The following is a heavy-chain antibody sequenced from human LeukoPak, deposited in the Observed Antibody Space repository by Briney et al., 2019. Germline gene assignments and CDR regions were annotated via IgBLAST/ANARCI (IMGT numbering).Heavy chain of an antibody. D-gene: IGHD6-13*01. J-gene: IGHJ5*02. CDR2: IIPILGIA. Sequence: SVKVSCKASGGTFSSYAISWVRQAPGQGLEWMGRIIPILGIANYAQKFQGRVTITADKSTSTAYMELSSLRSEDTAVYYCARDRPEWIAAAGNWFDPWGQGTLVTVSS. V-gene: IGHV1-69*04. CDR1: GGTFSSYA. CDR3: ARDRPEWIAAAGNWFDP.